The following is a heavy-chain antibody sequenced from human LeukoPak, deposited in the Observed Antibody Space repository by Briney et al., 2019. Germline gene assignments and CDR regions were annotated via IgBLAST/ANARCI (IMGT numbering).Heavy chain of an antibody. CDR1: GFTFSSYG. Sequence: PGGSLRLSCAASGFTFSSYGMHWVRQAPGKGLEWVSAISGSGGSTYYADSVKGRFTISRDNSKNTLYLQMNSLRAEDTAVYYCAKYSGGDIVVVPAAIVYWGQGTLVTVSS. CDR3: AKYSGGDIVVVPAAIVY. CDR2: ISGSGGST. D-gene: IGHD2-2*01. J-gene: IGHJ4*02. V-gene: IGHV3-23*01.